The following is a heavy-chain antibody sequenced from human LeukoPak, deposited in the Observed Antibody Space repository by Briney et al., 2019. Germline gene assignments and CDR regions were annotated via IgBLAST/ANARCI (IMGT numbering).Heavy chain of an antibody. CDR1: EINFRYYS. CDR2: VSPTGTT. Sequence: QPWGSLSLSFMASEINFRYYSLNWVRQGPGKGLEWVAHVSPTGTTHYSDSVRGRFTISRDNVRNSLSLQMHSLRSADTGFYFCATAPLVTPAYTAGWGRGTTVTVSS. V-gene: IGHV3-48*01. J-gene: IGHJ6*04. CDR3: ATAPLVTPAYTAG. D-gene: IGHD2-21*02.